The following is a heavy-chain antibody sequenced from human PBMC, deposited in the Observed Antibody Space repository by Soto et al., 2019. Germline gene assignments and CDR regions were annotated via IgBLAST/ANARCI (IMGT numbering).Heavy chain of an antibody. CDR3: ASARPIDSSGYYWFDP. J-gene: IGHJ5*02. CDR1: GYSFTSYW. Sequence: GESLKISCKGSGYSFTSYWISWVRQMPGKGLEWMGRIDPSDSYTNYGPSFQGHVTISADKSISTAYLQWSSLKASDTAMYYCASARPIDSSGYYWFDPWGQGTLVTVSS. CDR2: IDPSDSYT. V-gene: IGHV5-10-1*01. D-gene: IGHD3-22*01.